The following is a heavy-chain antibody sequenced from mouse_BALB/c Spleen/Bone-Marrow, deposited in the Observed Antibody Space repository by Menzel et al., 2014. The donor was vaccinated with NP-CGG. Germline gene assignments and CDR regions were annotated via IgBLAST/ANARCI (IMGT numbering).Heavy chain of an antibody. J-gene: IGHJ1*01. CDR3: ARPGYYGYQDV. CDR1: GFDFSRYW. D-gene: IGHD1-2*01. Sequence: EVQLVESGGGLVQPGGSLKLSCAASGFDFSRYWMTWVRQAPGKGLEWIGEINPDSSTINYTPSLKDKFIISRDNAKNXLYLQMSRVRSEDTALYYCARPGYYGYQDVWGAGTTVTVSS. V-gene: IGHV4-1*02. CDR2: INPDSSTI.